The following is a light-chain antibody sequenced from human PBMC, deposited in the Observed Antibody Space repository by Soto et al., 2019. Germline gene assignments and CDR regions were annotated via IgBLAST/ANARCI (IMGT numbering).Light chain of an antibody. CDR2: VAS. J-gene: IGKJ1*01. CDR3: QQRSNWPWT. Sequence: EIVLTQSPATLSLSPGERATLSCRASQSVSSYLAWYQQKPGQAPRLLIYVASNRATGIPARFSGSGSGTDFTLTISSLEPEDFAVYYCQQRSNWPWTFGQGTKVDI. V-gene: IGKV3-11*01. CDR1: QSVSSY.